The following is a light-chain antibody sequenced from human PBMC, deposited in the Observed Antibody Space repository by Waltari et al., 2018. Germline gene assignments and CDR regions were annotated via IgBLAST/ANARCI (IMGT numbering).Light chain of an antibody. V-gene: IGLV2-11*01. J-gene: IGLJ1*01. Sequence: QSALTQPRSVSGSPGQSVTISCTGTSSDVGGYKFVSWYQQHPGKAPKFMIYNVSKRPSGVPDRFSGSNSGNTASLTISGLQAEDEAEYYCCSYAGDYTYVFGTGTKVTVL. CDR3: CSYAGDYTYV. CDR2: NVS. CDR1: SSDVGGYKF.